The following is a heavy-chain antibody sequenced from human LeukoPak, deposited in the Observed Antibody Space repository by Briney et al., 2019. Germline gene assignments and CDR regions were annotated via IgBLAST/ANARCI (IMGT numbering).Heavy chain of an antibody. D-gene: IGHD1-1*01. CDR1: GGSISSYY. CDR2: IYYSGST. Sequence: SETLSLTCTVSGGSISSYYWSWIRQPPGKGLEWIGYIYYSGSTNYNPSLKSRVTISVDTSKNQFSLKLSSVTAADTAVYYCARGLWGTTSTDAFDIWGQGTMVTVSS. V-gene: IGHV4-59*01. J-gene: IGHJ3*02. CDR3: ARGLWGTTSTDAFDI.